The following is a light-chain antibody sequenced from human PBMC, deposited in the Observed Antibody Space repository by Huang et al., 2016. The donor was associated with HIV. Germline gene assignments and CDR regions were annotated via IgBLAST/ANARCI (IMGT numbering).Light chain of an antibody. CDR2: DAS. V-gene: IGKV3-11*01. Sequence: EIVLTQSPVTLALSPGDRATLSCRASQSVGSYLAWYQQTPGQAPRLLIYDASNRATGIPARFSGSGSGTDFTLTISSLEPEDFAVYYCQQRSNWPPLTFGGGTKVEIK. CDR1: QSVGSY. J-gene: IGKJ4*01. CDR3: QQRSNWPPLT.